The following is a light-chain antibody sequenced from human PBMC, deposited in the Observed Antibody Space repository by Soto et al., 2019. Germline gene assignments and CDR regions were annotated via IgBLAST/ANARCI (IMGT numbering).Light chain of an antibody. V-gene: IGKV1-33*01. CDR3: QQYDNLPLT. Sequence: DIVLTQSPGTLSLSPGERATLSCRASQSVTSSSLAWYQQKPGKAPKLLIYDASNLETGVPSRFSGSGSGTDFTFTISSLQPEDIATYYCQQYDNLPLTFGPGTKVDIK. J-gene: IGKJ3*01. CDR2: DAS. CDR1: QSVTSS.